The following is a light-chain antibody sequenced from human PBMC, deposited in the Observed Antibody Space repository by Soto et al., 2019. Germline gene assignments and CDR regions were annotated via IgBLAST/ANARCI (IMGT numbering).Light chain of an antibody. CDR2: NAS. CDR3: QHYNSYSEA. V-gene: IGKV1-5*03. J-gene: IGKJ1*01. Sequence: DIQMTQSPSTLSGSVGDRVTITCRASQTISSWLAWYQQKPGKAPKLLIYNASTLKSGVPSRFSGSGSGTEFTLTISSLKPDDFATYCCQHYNSYSEAFGQGTKVEL. CDR1: QTISSW.